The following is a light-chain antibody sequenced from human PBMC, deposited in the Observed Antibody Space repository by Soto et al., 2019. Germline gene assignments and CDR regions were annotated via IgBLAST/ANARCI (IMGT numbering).Light chain of an antibody. V-gene: IGKV1-27*01. CDR2: AAS. CDR3: QKYDSAPLT. CDR1: QGIKNY. J-gene: IGKJ3*01. Sequence: DIQMTQSPSSLSASVGVRVTISCRSSQGIKNYLAWYQQKPGEVPTLLIYAASTLQSGVPSRFSGSGSGTDFTLTISSLQPEDVATYYCQKYDSAPLTFGPGTKVDIK.